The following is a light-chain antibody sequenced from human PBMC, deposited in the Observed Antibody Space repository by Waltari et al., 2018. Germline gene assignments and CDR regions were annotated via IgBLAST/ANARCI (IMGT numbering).Light chain of an antibody. CDR1: SRYFPTNNY. J-gene: IGLJ1*01. CDR2: EVS. Sequence: QSALTQPASVSGSPGQSITISCTGSSRYFPTNNYVSWHQQHPGKAPKLMIYEVSNRPPGVSIRFSGSKSGNTASLTISGLRAEDEADYHCSSYTGGSTSVFGTGTKVTVL. V-gene: IGLV2-14*03. CDR3: SSYTGGSTSV.